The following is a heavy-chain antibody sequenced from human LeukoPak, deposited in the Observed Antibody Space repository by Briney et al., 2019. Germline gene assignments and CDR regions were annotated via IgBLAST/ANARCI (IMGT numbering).Heavy chain of an antibody. CDR3: AKYSGPGTKTFDY. CDR1: GFTFSSYA. J-gene: IGHJ4*02. CDR2: ISGSDSST. Sequence: GRSLRLSCAASGFTFSSYAMSWVRQASGKGLEWVSAISGSDSSTYYADSAKGRFTISRDNSKNTLYLQMNSLRAEDTAVFYCAKYSGPGTKTFDYWGQGTLVTVSS. D-gene: IGHD3-10*01. V-gene: IGHV3-23*01.